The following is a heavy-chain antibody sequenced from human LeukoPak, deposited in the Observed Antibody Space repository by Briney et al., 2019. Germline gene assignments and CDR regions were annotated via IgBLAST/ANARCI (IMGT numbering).Heavy chain of an antibody. CDR1: GGSISSFY. J-gene: IGHJ4*02. D-gene: IGHD6-13*01. Sequence: SETPSLTCAVSGGSISSFYWSWIRQPPGKGLEWIAYLYSTGGRTNYNPSLKSRVTISVDPSKNHFSLKMNSVTTADTAVYYCARHLAAATSAFDYWGRGALVTVSS. CDR2: LYSTGGRT. V-gene: IGHV4-59*01. CDR3: ARHLAAATSAFDY.